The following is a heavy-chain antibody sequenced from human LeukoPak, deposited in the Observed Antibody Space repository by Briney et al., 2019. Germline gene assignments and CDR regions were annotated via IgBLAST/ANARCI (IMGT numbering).Heavy chain of an antibody. CDR1: GFTFSSYG. CDR2: ISYDESKR. CDR3: ANTYYAFWSGSF. Sequence: GRSLRLFCEASGFTFSSYGIHWVRQAPGKGLEWVTVISYDESKRYYADSVKGRFTISRDNSRNTVYLQVNSLRAEGTAVYYCANTYYAFWSGSFWGQGTLVTVSS. J-gene: IGHJ4*02. V-gene: IGHV3-30-3*01. D-gene: IGHD3-3*01.